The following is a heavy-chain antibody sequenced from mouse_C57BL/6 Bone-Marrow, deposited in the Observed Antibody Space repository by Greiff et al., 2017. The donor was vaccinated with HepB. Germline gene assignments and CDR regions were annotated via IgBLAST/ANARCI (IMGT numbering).Heavy chain of an antibody. Sequence: EVKLMESGGDLVKPGGSLKLSCAASGFTFSSYGMSWVRQTPDKRLEWVATISSGGSYTYYPDSVKGRFTISRDNAKNTLYLQMSSLKSEDTAMYYCARAVTTVDYYAMDYWGQGTSVTVSS. J-gene: IGHJ4*01. CDR3: ARAVTTVDYYAMDY. CDR1: GFTFSSYG. CDR2: ISSGGSYT. V-gene: IGHV5-6*01. D-gene: IGHD1-1*01.